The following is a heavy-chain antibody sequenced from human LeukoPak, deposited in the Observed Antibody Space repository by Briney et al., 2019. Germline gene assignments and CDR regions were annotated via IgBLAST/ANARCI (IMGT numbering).Heavy chain of an antibody. J-gene: IGHJ1*01. CDR3: AKDHSTNWQDKYFHH. Sequence: GGSLRLSCAASGFTFSSYAMTWVRQAPGKGLEWVSTMSASGGTTYYADSVKGRFTISRDNSKNTLYLQMNSLRAEDTAVYYCAKDHSTNWQDKYFHHWGQGTLVAVSS. CDR2: MSASGGTT. CDR1: GFTFSSYA. V-gene: IGHV3-23*01. D-gene: IGHD7-27*01.